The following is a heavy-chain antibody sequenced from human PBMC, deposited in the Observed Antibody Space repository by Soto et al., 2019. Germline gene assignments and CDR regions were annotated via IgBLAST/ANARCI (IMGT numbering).Heavy chain of an antibody. Sequence: SETLSLTCTVSGGSISYYYWSWTRQSPGKGLEWIGYIYYTGSTSYNPSLKSRVTMPVDTSKNQLSLKLSSLTAADTAVYYCARWNEGSDYWGQGTLVTVSS. CDR2: IYYTGST. CDR3: ARWNEGSDY. V-gene: IGHV4-59*12. CDR1: GGSISYYY. D-gene: IGHD1-1*01. J-gene: IGHJ4*02.